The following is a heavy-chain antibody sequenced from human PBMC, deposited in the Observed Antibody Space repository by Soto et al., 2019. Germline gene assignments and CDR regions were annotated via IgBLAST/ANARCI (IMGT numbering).Heavy chain of an antibody. CDR2: IRTTAENYAP. V-gene: IGHV3-73*01. CDR1: GFTFSASA. CDR3: STENWNFVGGY. Sequence: EVQLVESGGGLVQPGGSLKLSCAATGFTFSASAMVWVRQASGKGLEWVGHIRTTAENYAPAYAASVRGRFTISSEDSKNTGYWQPSRLQTEDSAVFYCSTENWNFVGGYRGQGTLVSGSS. J-gene: IGHJ4*02. D-gene: IGHD1-7*01.